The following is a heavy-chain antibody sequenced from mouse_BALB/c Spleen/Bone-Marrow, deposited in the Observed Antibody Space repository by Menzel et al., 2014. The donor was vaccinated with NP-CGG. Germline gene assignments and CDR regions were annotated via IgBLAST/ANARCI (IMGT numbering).Heavy chain of an antibody. CDR3: AGGRFAY. J-gene: IGHJ3*01. D-gene: IGHD1-1*02. CDR1: GYTFTNYW. CDR2: IYPSTGYT. Sequence: QVQLQQSGAELAKPGASVKMSCKASGYTFTNYWVHWVKQRPGQGLEWIGYIYPSTGYTEYNQKFKDKATLTSDKSSSTAYMQLSSLTSEDSAVYYCAGGRFAYWGQGTLVTVSA. V-gene: IGHV1-7*01.